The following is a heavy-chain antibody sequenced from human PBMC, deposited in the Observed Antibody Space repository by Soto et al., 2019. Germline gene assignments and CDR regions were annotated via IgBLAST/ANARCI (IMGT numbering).Heavy chain of an antibody. J-gene: IGHJ6*03. CDR2: ILSNDEK. CDR3: ARMLAVNYYYYYMDL. CDR1: GFSLSNARMG. V-gene: IGHV2-26*01. D-gene: IGHD3-22*01. Sequence: QVTLKESGPVLVKPTETLTLTCTVSGFSLSNARMGVSWIRQPPGKALEWLAHILSNDEKSYSTSLKTRLTISMDTSKSQVVLNMTNTGPVDTATYYCARMLAVNYYYYYMDLWGKGTTVTVSS.